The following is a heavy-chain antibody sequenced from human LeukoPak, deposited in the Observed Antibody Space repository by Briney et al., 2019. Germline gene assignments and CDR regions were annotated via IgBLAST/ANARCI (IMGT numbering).Heavy chain of an antibody. CDR1: GGSISSYN. V-gene: IGHV4-59*01. Sequence: SETLSLTCTVSGGSISSYNRSWIRQPPGKGLEWIGYIYYSGSTNYNPSLKSRVTISVDTSKNQFSLKLSSVTAADTAVYYCARAARGYCSGGSCYYFDYWGQETLVTVSS. CDR2: IYYSGST. CDR3: ARAARGYCSGGSCYYFDY. D-gene: IGHD2-15*01. J-gene: IGHJ4*02.